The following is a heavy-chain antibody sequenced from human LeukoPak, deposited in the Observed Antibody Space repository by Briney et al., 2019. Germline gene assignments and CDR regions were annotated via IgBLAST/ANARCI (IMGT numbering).Heavy chain of an antibody. V-gene: IGHV4-39*01. Sequence: SETLSLTCTVSGGSISSSSYYWGWIRQPPGKGLEWIGSIYYSGSTYYNPSLKSRVTISVDTSKNQFSPKLSSVTAADTAVYYCARREGYYDFWSGYSEYYFDYWGQGTLVTVSS. CDR2: IYYSGST. J-gene: IGHJ4*02. CDR1: GGSISSSSYY. D-gene: IGHD3-3*01. CDR3: ARREGYYDFWSGYSEYYFDY.